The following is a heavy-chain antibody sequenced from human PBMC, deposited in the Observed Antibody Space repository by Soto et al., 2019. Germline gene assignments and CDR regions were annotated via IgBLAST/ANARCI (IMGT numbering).Heavy chain of an antibody. CDR2: INPNSGGT. Sequence: GASVKVSCKASGYTFTGYYMHWVRQAPGQGLEWMGWINPNSGGTNYAQKFQGWVTMTRDTSISTAYMELSRLRSDDTAVYYCARGIAAAALITYYFDYWGQGTLVTVSS. J-gene: IGHJ4*02. CDR1: GYTFTGYY. D-gene: IGHD6-13*01. CDR3: ARGIAAAALITYYFDY. V-gene: IGHV1-2*04.